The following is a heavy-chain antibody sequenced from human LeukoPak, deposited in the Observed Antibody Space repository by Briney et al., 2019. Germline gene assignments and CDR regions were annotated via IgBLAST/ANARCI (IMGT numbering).Heavy chain of an antibody. Sequence: GGSLRLSCAAAGFTFSSYARNWARQARWQGLAWVSAVCGSGGSTYYADSVKGRFTISRDNSKNTLYLQMNSLRAEDTAVYYCAKGPDCSSTSCYGNWFDPWGQGTLVTVSS. CDR1: GFTFSSYA. CDR2: VCGSGGST. D-gene: IGHD2-2*01. J-gene: IGHJ5*02. CDR3: AKGPDCSSTSCYGNWFDP. V-gene: IGHV3-23*01.